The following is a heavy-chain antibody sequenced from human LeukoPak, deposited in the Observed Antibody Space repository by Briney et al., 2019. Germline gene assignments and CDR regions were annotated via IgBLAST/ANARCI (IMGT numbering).Heavy chain of an antibody. Sequence: GESLKISCKASGYSFTNYWIGWGRQMPGKGLEWMGTIYPGDSDTRYRPSFQGQVTISADKSTSTAYLQWSSLKASDTAIYYCARLGVEAYDGSGYYYFGYWGQGALVTVSS. CDR2: IYPGDSDT. V-gene: IGHV5-51*01. J-gene: IGHJ4*02. CDR1: GYSFTNYW. D-gene: IGHD3-22*01. CDR3: ARLGVEAYDGSGYYYFGY.